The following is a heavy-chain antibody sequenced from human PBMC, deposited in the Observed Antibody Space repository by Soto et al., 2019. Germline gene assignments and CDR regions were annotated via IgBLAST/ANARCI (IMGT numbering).Heavy chain of an antibody. CDR1: GGSMTSYY. Sequence: SETLSLTCSVSGGSMTSYYWAWIRQPPGKGLECLSYIHHNGSTNYHPSLKSRVRMSVDTYKNKLSLEVRSVTPAETDIYYCARRYSTGWFFDXWGPGSLVTVSX. CDR3: ARRYSTGWFFDX. J-gene: IGHJ5*02. CDR2: IHHNGST. D-gene: IGHD6-19*01. V-gene: IGHV4-59*01.